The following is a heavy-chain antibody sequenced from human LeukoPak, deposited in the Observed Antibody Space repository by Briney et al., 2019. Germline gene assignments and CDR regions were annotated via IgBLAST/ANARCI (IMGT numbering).Heavy chain of an antibody. J-gene: IGHJ4*02. CDR2: IWYDGSNK. D-gene: IGHD4-17*01. CDR3: ARDDYGDSFDY. CDR1: GFTFSSYG. V-gene: IGHV3-33*01. Sequence: GGSLRLSCAASGFTFSSYGMHWVRQAPGKGLEWVAVIWYDGSNKHYADSVKGRFTISRDNSKNTLYLQMNSLRAEDTAVYYCARDDYGDSFDYWGQGTLVTVSS.